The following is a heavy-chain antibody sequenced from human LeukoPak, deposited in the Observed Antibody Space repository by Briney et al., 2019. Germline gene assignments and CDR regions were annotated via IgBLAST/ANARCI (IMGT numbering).Heavy chain of an antibody. CDR2: IIPIFGTA. Sequence: SAKVSCKASGGTFSSYAISWVRQAPGQGLEWMGGIIPIFGTANYAQKFQGRVTITTDESTSTAYMELSSLRFEDTAVYYCATHQGYCTNGVCQLDYWGQGTLVTVSS. V-gene: IGHV1-69*05. CDR1: GGTFSSYA. J-gene: IGHJ4*02. CDR3: ATHQGYCTNGVCQLDY. D-gene: IGHD2-8*01.